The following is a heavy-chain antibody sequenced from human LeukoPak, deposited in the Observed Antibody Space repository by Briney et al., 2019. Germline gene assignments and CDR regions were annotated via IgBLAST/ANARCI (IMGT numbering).Heavy chain of an antibody. CDR1: GGSISSSSYY. D-gene: IGHD3-9*01. Sequence: PSETLSLTCTVSGGSISSSSYYWGLIRQPPGKWLEWIGSLYYSGSTYYNPSLKSRVTISVDTSKKQFSLKLSSVTAADTAEYYCARLSPYYDILTGSSYYFDYWGQGTLVTVSS. J-gene: IGHJ4*02. CDR2: LYYSGST. CDR3: ARLSPYYDILTGSSYYFDY. V-gene: IGHV4-39*01.